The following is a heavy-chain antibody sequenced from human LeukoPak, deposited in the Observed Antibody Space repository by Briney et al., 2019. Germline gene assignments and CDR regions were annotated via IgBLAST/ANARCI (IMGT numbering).Heavy chain of an antibody. J-gene: IGHJ4*02. CDR1: GFTFSSYS. D-gene: IGHD5-18*01. Sequence: GGSLRLSCAASGFTFSSYSMNWVRRAPGKGLEWVSAISGSGGSTYYADSVKGRFTISRDNSKNTLYLQMNSLRAEDAAVYYCAERVDTAMAEFDYWGQGTLVTVSS. CDR3: AERVDTAMAEFDY. CDR2: ISGSGGST. V-gene: IGHV3-23*01.